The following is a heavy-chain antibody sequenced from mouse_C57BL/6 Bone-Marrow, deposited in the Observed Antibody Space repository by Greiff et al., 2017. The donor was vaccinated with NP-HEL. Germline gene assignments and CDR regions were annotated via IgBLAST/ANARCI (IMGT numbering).Heavy chain of an antibody. J-gene: IGHJ2*01. V-gene: IGHV1-4*01. D-gene: IGHD1-1*01. CDR3: ARNYYGSSYDY. CDR1: GYTFTSYT. CDR2: INPSSGYT. Sequence: VQLQQSRAELARPGASVKMSCKASGYTFTSYTMHWVKQRPGQGLEWIGYINPSSGYTKYNQKFKDKATLTADKSSSTAYMQLSSLTSEDSAVYYCARNYYGSSYDYWGQGTTLTVSS.